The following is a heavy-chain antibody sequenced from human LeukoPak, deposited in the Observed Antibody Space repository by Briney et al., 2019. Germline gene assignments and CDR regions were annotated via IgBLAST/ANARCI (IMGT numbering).Heavy chain of an antibody. CDR2: INHSGST. CDR1: GGSFSGYY. CDR3: ARLRLRYTRNGDSTSYEVFDI. V-gene: IGHV4-34*01. Sequence: SETLSLTCAVYGGSFSGYYWSWLRQPPGKGLEWGGEINHSGSTNYNPSLKSRVTISVDTSKNQFSLKLSSVTAADTAVYYCARLRLRYTRNGDSTSYEVFDIWGQGTVVTVSS. J-gene: IGHJ3*02. D-gene: IGHD2-21*01.